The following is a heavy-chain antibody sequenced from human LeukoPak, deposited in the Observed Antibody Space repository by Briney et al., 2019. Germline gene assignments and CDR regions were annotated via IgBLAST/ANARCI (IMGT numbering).Heavy chain of an antibody. CDR2: INPNSGGT. CDR3: ARDHCSSTSCYGHFDY. CDR1: GYTFTGYY. Sequence: GASVKVSCKASGYTFTGYYMHWVRQAPGQGLEWMGWINPNSGGTNYAQKFQGRVTMTRDTSISTAYMELSRLRSDDTAVYYCARDHCSSTSCYGHFDYWGQGTLVTVSS. J-gene: IGHJ4*02. V-gene: IGHV1-2*02. D-gene: IGHD2-2*01.